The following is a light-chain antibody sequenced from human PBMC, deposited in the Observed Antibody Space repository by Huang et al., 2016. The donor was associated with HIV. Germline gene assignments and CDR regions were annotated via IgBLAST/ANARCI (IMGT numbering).Light chain of an antibody. CDR3: QQHTKWPT. V-gene: IGKV3-11*01. Sequence: EIVLTQSPATLSLSPGERATLSCRASQNITTYLAWYQHKPGQAPSRLIHDTSNRATGSPARFSGRGSGTDFTLTISSLEPEDLAVYYCQQHTKWPTFGQGTNLEIK. J-gene: IGKJ2*01. CDR2: DTS. CDR1: QNITTY.